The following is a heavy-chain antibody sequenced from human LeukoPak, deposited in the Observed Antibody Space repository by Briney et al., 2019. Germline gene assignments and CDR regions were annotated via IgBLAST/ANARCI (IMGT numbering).Heavy chain of an antibody. V-gene: IGHV3-7*03. CDR3: ARDLHYYDSSGSFDY. Sequence: GGSLRLSCAASGFTFSSYWMSWVRQAPGKGLEWMANIKQDGSEKYYVDSVKGRFTISRDNAKNSLYLQMNSLRAEDTAVYYCARDLHYYDSSGSFDYWGQGTLVTVSS. CDR2: IKQDGSEK. CDR1: GFTFSSYW. J-gene: IGHJ4*02. D-gene: IGHD3-22*01.